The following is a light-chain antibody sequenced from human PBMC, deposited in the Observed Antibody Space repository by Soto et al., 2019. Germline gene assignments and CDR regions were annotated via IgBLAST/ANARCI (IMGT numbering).Light chain of an antibody. V-gene: IGKV1-5*01. J-gene: IGKJ2*01. CDR3: KQYNAY. CDR2: DAS. CDR1: QSINTW. Sequence: DIQLTQSPSTLSASVGDRVTITCRARQSINTWLAWYQQKPGKAPKVLIYDASTLKSGVPSRFSGSGSGTEFTLTISSLQPDDVAHYYCKQYNAYFGQGTKLDIK.